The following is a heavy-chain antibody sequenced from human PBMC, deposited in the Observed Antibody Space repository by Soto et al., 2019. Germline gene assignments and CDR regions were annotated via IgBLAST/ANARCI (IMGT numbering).Heavy chain of an antibody. CDR1: GGSISSYY. CDR2: IYYSGST. D-gene: IGHD6-13*01. V-gene: IGHV4-59*08. CDR3: ARRRGIAAPFDY. J-gene: IGHJ4*02. Sequence: SETLSLTCTVSGGSISSYYWSWIRQPPGKGLEWIGYIYYSGSTNYNPSLKSRVTISVDTSKNQFSLKLSSVTAADTAVYYCARRRGIAAPFDYWGQGTLVTVSS.